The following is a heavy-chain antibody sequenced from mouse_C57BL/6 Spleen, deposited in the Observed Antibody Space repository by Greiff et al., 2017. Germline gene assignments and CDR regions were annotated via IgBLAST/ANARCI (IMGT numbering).Heavy chain of an antibody. J-gene: IGHJ2*01. Sequence: EVMLVESEGGLVQPGSSMKLSCTASGFTFSDYYMAWVRQVPEKGLEWVANINYDGSSTYYLDSLKSRFIISRDNAKNILYLQMSSLKSEDTATYYCARETYDYELYFDYWGQGTTLTVSS. V-gene: IGHV5-16*01. CDR2: INYDGSST. CDR1: GFTFSDYY. CDR3: ARETYDYELYFDY. D-gene: IGHD2-4*01.